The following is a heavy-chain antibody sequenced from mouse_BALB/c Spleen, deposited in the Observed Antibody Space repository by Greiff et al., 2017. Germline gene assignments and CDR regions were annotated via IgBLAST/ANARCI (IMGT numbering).Heavy chain of an antibody. V-gene: IGHV5-17*02. CDR1: GFTFSSFG. CDR3: ASYDGYYGDTFAY. J-gene: IGHJ3*01. CDR2: ISSGSSTI. Sequence: EVQLVESGGGLVQPGGSRKLSCAASGFTFSSFGMHWVRQAPEKGLEWVAYISSGSSTIYYADTVKGRFTISRDNPKNTLFLQMTSLRSEDTAMYYCASYDGYYGDTFAYWGQGTLVTVSA. D-gene: IGHD2-3*01.